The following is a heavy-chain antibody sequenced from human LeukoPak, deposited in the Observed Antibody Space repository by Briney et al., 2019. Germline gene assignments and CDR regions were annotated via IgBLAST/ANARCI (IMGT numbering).Heavy chain of an antibody. CDR2: IKQDGSER. CDR1: GFTFSSYW. D-gene: IGHD4-23*01. Sequence: SGGSLRLSCAASGFTFSSYWMSWVRQAPGKGLEWVANIKQDGSERYYVDSVKGRFTISRDNSKNTLYLQMNSLRAEDTAVYYCAKGGGNPTDDAFDIWGQGTMVTVSS. V-gene: IGHV3-7*03. J-gene: IGHJ3*02. CDR3: AKGGGNPTDDAFDI.